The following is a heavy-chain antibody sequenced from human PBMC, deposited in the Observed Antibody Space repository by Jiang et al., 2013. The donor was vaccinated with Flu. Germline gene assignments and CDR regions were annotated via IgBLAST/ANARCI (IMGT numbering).Heavy chain of an antibody. CDR1: YTFTSYA. J-gene: IGHJ6*02. CDR2: INTNTGNP. Sequence: YTFTSYAMNWVRQAPGQGLEWMGWINTNTGNPTYAQGFTGRFVFSLDTSVSTAYLQISSLKAEDTAVYYCAAAVSTNYYYYGMDVWGQGTTVTVSS. V-gene: IGHV7-4-1*02. CDR3: AAAVSTNYYYYGMDV. D-gene: IGHD5/OR15-5a*01.